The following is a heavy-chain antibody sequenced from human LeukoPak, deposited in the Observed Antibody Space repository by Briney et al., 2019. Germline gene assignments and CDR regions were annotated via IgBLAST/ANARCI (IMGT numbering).Heavy chain of an antibody. CDR3: ARVALWGPMDV. J-gene: IGHJ6*03. CDR2: INPNSGGI. Sequence: ASVKVSCKASGYTFTGYYMHWVRQAPGQGLEWMGWINPNSGGINYAQKFQGRVTMTRDTSISTAYMELSRLRSDDTAVYYCARVALWGPMDVWGKGTTVTVSS. D-gene: IGHD3-10*01. V-gene: IGHV1-2*02. CDR1: GYTFTGYY.